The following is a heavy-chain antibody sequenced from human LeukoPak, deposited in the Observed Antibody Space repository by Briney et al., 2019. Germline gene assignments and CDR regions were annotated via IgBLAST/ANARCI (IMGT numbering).Heavy chain of an antibody. CDR1: GGSISSSSYY. V-gene: IGHV4-39*01. CDR3: ARLKWNGQWLETALFDY. CDR2: IYYSGST. D-gene: IGHD6-19*01. Sequence: SETLSLTCTVSGGSISSSSYYWGWIRQPPGKGLEWIGSIYYSGSTYYNPSLKSRVTISVDTSKNQFSLKLSSVTAADTAVYYCARLKWNGQWLETALFDYWGQGTLVTVSS. J-gene: IGHJ4*02.